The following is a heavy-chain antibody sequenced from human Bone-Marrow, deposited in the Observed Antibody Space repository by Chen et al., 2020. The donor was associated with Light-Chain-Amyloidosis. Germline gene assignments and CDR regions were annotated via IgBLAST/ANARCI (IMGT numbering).Heavy chain of an antibody. CDR3: AVGDICLDH. J-gene: IGHJ4*02. Sequence: QVRLLQSGAVVKRPGASVTVSCKASGYTFTDYIVHWVRQVPGQGLELMGWMKPKSGGTKYTQKFQGRVTMTRDTSIRTAYREVRRLTSDDTATYYCAVGDICLDHWGQGTLVTVSS. D-gene: IGHD1-26*01. V-gene: IGHV1-2*02. CDR2: MKPKSGGT. CDR1: GYTFTDYI.